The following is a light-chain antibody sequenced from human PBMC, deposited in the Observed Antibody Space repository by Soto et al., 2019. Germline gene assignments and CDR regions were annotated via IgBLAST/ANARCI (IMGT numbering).Light chain of an antibody. CDR3: QTWGTGFQF. J-gene: IGLJ7*01. CDR1: SGHSSYA. V-gene: IGLV4-69*01. CDR2: LNNDGSH. Sequence: QPVLTQSPSASASLGASVKLTCTLSSGHSSYAITWDQKQPGKGPRYLMDLNNDGSHTKGDGIPDRFSGSSSGADRYLIISSLQSEDEADYYCQTWGTGFQFFGGGTQLTVL.